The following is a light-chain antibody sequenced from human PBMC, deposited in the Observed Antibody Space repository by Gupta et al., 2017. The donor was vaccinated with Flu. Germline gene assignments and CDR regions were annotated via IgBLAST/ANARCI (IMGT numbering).Light chain of an antibody. V-gene: IGLV2-11*01. CDR1: SSDVGGYNS. Sequence: QSALTQPRSVSGSPGQSVTISCTGTSSDVGGYNSVSWYQQHAGKAPKVMIYDVSNRPSGVPDRFSGSKSGNTASLTISGLQAEDEADYYCCSYAGSYNFVFGSGTKV. CDR3: CSYAGSYNFV. J-gene: IGLJ1*01. CDR2: DVS.